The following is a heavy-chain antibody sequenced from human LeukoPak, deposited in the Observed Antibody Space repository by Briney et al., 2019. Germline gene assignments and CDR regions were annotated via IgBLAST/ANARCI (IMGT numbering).Heavy chain of an antibody. CDR3: ARTYYYDSSGDD. CDR1: GGSISSGGYY. CDR2: IYYSGST. D-gene: IGHD3-22*01. Sequence: SETLSLTCTVSGGSISSGGYYWSWIRQHPGKGLEWIGYIYYSGSTNYNPSLKSRVTISVDTSKNQFSLKLSSVTAADTAVYYCARTYYYDSSGDDWGQGTLVTVSS. J-gene: IGHJ4*02. V-gene: IGHV4-61*08.